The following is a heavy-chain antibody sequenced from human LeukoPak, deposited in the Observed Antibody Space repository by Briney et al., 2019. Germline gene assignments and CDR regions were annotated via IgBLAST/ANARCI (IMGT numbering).Heavy chain of an antibody. CDR2: ISSSSSYI. J-gene: IGHJ4*02. Sequence: PGGSLRLSCAASGFTFSSYSMNWVRQAPGKGLEWVSSISSSSSYIYYADSVKGRFTISRDNSKNTLYLQMNSLRAEDTAVYYCARDGGGGDNFDYWGQGTLVTVSS. D-gene: IGHD2-21*01. V-gene: IGHV3-21*01. CDR3: ARDGGGGDNFDY. CDR1: GFTFSSYS.